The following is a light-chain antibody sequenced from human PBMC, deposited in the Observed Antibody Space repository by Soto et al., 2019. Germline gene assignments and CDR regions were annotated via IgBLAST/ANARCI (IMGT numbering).Light chain of an antibody. CDR1: SGHSSYA. Sequence: QSVLTQPPSASASLGASAKLTCTLSSGHSSYAIAWHQQQPEKGPRYLMKLNSDGSHSKGDGIPDRFSGSNSGAERYLTISSLQSEDEADYYCQTWGTGIVVFGGGTKVTVL. V-gene: IGLV4-69*01. J-gene: IGLJ2*01. CDR3: QTWGTGIVV. CDR2: LNSDGSH.